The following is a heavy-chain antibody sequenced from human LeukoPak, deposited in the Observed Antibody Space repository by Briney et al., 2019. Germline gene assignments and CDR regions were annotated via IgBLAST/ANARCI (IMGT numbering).Heavy chain of an antibody. CDR1: GYTFTSYD. J-gene: IGHJ4*02. Sequence: ASVNVSCKASGYTFTSYDIHWVRQAAGQGVEWLGWMNPNGDETGYAQKFQGRVTVTKSNSKSTAYLEVSSLISEDTAVYYCVRESYSNMGRGLFDNWGQGTLVTVSS. CDR3: VRESYSNMGRGLFDN. V-gene: IGHV1-8*01. CDR2: MNPNGDET. D-gene: IGHD4-11*01.